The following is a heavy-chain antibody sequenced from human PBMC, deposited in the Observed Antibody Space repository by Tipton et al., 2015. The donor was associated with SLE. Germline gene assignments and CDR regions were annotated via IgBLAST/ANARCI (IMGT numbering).Heavy chain of an antibody. CDR3: ARRYSSSWYGDDASDI. CDR1: GGSFSGYY. CDR2: INHSGST. J-gene: IGHJ3*02. D-gene: IGHD6-13*01. Sequence: TLSLTCAVYGGSFSGYYWSWIRQPPGKGLEWIGEINHSGSTNYNPSLKSRVTISVATSKNQFSLKLSSVTAADTAVYYCARRYSSSWYGDDASDIWGQGTMVTVSS. V-gene: IGHV4-34*01.